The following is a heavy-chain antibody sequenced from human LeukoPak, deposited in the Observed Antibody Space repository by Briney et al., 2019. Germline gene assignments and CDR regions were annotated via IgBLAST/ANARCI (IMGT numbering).Heavy chain of an antibody. D-gene: IGHD2-2*01. CDR1: GFTFGDYA. Sequence: GGSLRLSCTASGFTFGDYAMSWVRQAPGKGLEWVSYISSSSMTTHYADSVKGRFTISRDNAKNLLYLQMNSLRAEDTAVYYCARDYCSTPSCRFDYWGQGTLVTVSS. J-gene: IGHJ4*02. V-gene: IGHV3-48*04. CDR3: ARDYCSTPSCRFDY. CDR2: ISSSSMTT.